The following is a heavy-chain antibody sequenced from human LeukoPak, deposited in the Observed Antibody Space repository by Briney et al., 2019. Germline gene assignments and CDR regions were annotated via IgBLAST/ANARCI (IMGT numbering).Heavy chain of an antibody. CDR2: ISYDGSNK. J-gene: IGHJ4*02. CDR1: GFTFSSYA. Sequence: GGSLRLSCAASGFTFSSYAMHWVRQAPGKGLEWVAVISYDGSNKYYADSVKGRFTISRDNSKNTLYLQMNSPRAEDTAVYYCARPKGSSWLLDYWGQGTLVTVSS. D-gene: IGHD6-13*01. CDR3: ARPKGSSWLLDY. V-gene: IGHV3-30*04.